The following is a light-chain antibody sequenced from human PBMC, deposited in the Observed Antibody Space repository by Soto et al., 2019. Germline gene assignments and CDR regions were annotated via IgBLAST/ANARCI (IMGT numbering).Light chain of an antibody. CDR2: EVS. CDR1: SSDVGGYNY. CDR3: SSYTSSSTYVV. J-gene: IGLJ2*01. V-gene: IGLV2-14*01. Sequence: QSALTQPVSVSGSPGQSITISCTGTSSDVGGYNYVSWYQQHPGKAPKLMIYEVSNWPSGVSNRFSGSKSGNTASLTISGLQAEDEADYYCSSYTSSSTYVVFGGGTKLTVL.